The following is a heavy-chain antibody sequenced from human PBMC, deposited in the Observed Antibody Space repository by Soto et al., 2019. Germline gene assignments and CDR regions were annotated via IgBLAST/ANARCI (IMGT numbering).Heavy chain of an antibody. J-gene: IGHJ6*02. D-gene: IGHD5-18*01. CDR2: MNPNSGNT. CDR1: GYTFTSYD. V-gene: IGHV1-8*01. CDR3: ARDLTARLGREYYDYGMDV. Sequence: QVQLVQSGAEVKKPGASVKVSCKASGYTFTSYDINWVRQATGQGLEWMGWMNPNSGNTGYAQKFQVRDTMTRNTSISTAYMDLSSLSSEDTAVYYCARDLTARLGREYYDYGMDVWGQGTTVTVSS.